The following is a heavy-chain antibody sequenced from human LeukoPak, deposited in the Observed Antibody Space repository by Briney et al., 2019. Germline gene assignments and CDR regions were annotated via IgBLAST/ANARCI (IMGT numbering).Heavy chain of an antibody. J-gene: IGHJ4*02. Sequence: GRSLRLSCAASGFTFSSYGMHWVRQAPGKGLEWVAVIWYDGSNKYYADSVKGRFTISRDNSKNTLYLQMNSLRAEDTAVYYCARGTYYYDSSGQDYWGQGTLVTVSS. CDR3: ARGTYYYDSSGQDY. D-gene: IGHD3-22*01. CDR2: IWYDGSNK. V-gene: IGHV3-33*01. CDR1: GFTFSSYG.